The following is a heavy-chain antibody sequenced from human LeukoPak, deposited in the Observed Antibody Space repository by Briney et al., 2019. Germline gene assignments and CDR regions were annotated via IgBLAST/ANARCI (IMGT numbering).Heavy chain of an antibody. V-gene: IGHV3-21*01. D-gene: IGHD3-22*01. CDR3: ARGSDYYYDSSGVDY. J-gene: IGHJ4*02. CDR2: ISSSSGYI. Sequence: GGSLRLSCAASGFTFSSYRMNWVRQAPGKGLEWVSSISSSSGYIYYADSVKGRSTISRDNAKNSLYLQMNSLRAEDTAVYYCARGSDYYYDSSGVDYWGQGTLVTVSS. CDR1: GFTFSSYR.